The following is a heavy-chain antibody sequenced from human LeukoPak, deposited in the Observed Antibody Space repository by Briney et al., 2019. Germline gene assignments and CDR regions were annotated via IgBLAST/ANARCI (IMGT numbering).Heavy chain of an antibody. J-gene: IGHJ4*02. CDR3: ARVRGGYSYGSSYCFDY. Sequence: ASVKVSCRASGGTFSSYAISWVRQAPGQGLEWMGGIILIFGTANYAQKFQGRVTITADESTSTAYMELSSLRSEDTAAYYCARVRGGYSYGSSYCFDYWGQGTLVTVSS. V-gene: IGHV1-69*13. CDR2: IILIFGTA. D-gene: IGHD5-18*01. CDR1: GGTFSSYA.